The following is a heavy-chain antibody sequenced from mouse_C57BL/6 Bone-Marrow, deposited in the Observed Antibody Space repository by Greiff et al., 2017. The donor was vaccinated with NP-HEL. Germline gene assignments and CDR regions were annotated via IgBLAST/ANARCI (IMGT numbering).Heavy chain of an antibody. D-gene: IGHD2-5*01. CDR3: APAYYSNYDAMDY. Sequence: QVQLQQSGAELVKPGASVKMSCKASGYTFTSYWITWVKQRPGQGLEWIGDIYPGSGSTNYNEKFKSKATLTVDTSSSTAYMQLSSLTSEDSAVYYCAPAYYSNYDAMDYWGQGTSVTVSS. CDR1: GYTFTSYW. J-gene: IGHJ4*01. CDR2: IYPGSGST. V-gene: IGHV1-55*01.